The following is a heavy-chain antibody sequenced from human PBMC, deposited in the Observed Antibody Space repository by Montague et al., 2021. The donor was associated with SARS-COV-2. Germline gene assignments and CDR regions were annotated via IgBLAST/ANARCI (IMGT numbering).Heavy chain of an antibody. CDR3: ARYGSYFEH. CDR2: TYYDGST. D-gene: IGHD1-26*01. CDR1: GGSIRSYY. V-gene: IGHV4-59*03. J-gene: IGHJ4*02. Sequence: SETLSLTCTVSGGSIRSYYWGWIRQTPGKGLEWIGYTYYDGSTNYNPSLKSRVTMSVDSSKNQFSLRLSSVTAADTAVYYCARYGSYFEHWGQGTLVTVSS.